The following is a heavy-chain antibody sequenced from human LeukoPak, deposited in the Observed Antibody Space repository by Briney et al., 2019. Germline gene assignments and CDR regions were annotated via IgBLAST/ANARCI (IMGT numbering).Heavy chain of an antibody. CDR3: VRAAGS. J-gene: IGHJ5*02. CDR2: ISGDGGST. Sequence: GGSLRLACVASGFTFDDDAMHWVRQAPWKGLGWVSLISGDGGSTYYAGSVKGRFTISRDNSKNSLYLQMNSLRSEDTALYYCVRAAGSWGQGTLVTVSS. V-gene: IGHV3-43*02. D-gene: IGHD2-15*01. CDR1: GFTFDDDA.